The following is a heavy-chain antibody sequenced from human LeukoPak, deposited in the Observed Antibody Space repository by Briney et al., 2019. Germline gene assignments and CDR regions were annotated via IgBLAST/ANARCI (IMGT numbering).Heavy chain of an antibody. V-gene: IGHV3-23*01. J-gene: IGHJ5*02. Sequence: GGTLRLSCAASGFSFSSYAMSWVRQAPGKGLEWVSAISGSGGSTYYADSVKGRFTISRDNSKNTLYLQINSLRAEDTAVYYCAKDYSKTSYYGSGTYYRPNWFDPWGQGTLVTVSS. CDR2: ISGSGGST. D-gene: IGHD3-10*01. CDR3: AKDYSKTSYYGSGTYYRPNWFDP. CDR1: GFSFSSYA.